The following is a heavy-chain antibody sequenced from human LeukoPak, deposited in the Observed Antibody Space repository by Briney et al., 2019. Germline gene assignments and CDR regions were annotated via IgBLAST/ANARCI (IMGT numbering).Heavy chain of an antibody. CDR3: ARERAVTGYVNY. V-gene: IGHV3-21*01. Sequence: GGSLRLSCAASGFTFSSYWMSWVRQAPGKGLEWVSSISSSSSYIYYADSVKGRFTISRDNAKNSLYLQMNSLRAEDTAVYYCARERAVTGYVNYWGQGTLVTVSS. D-gene: IGHD3-9*01. CDR2: ISSSSSYI. J-gene: IGHJ4*02. CDR1: GFTFSSYW.